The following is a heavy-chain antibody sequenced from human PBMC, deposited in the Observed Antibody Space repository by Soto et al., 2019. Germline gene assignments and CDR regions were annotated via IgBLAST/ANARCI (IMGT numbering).Heavy chain of an antibody. Sequence: QVHLVQSGAEVKKPGSSVKVSCKTSGGTFSDSAINWLRQTPGQGLEWMGGLVPMFRTANYAPNLQGRVSITADESTSTLFMELSSMTFEDTAVYYFARRLGASYFPFDFWGQGTLLTVSS. D-gene: IGHD3-10*01. V-gene: IGHV1-69*12. J-gene: IGHJ4*02. CDR1: GGTFSDSA. CDR3: ARRLGASYFPFDF. CDR2: LVPMFRTA.